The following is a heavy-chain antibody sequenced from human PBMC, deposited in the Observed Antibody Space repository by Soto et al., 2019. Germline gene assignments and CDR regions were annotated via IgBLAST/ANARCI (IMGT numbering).Heavy chain of an antibody. Sequence: EVQLVESGGGLVQPGGSLRLSCTASGFTFSDSWMTWVRQAPGKGLEWVDRIKPDESEKKYADSVKGRFSISRDNAKNSMYLRMDSLRGEDTAVYYCVRGGSNYASWGQGTLVTVSS. J-gene: IGHJ5*02. D-gene: IGHD4-4*01. V-gene: IGHV3-7*01. CDR3: VRGGSNYAS. CDR2: IKPDESEK. CDR1: GFTFSDSW.